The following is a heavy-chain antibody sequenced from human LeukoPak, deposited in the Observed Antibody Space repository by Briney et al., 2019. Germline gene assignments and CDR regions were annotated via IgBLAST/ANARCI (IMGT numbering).Heavy chain of an antibody. CDR3: ARVGKQWLGGDMDV. V-gene: IGHV3-7*01. D-gene: IGHD6-19*01. CDR2: IKQDGSEK. Sequence: GGSLRLSCVASGFTFSSYWMSWVRQAPGKGLEWVANIKQDGSEKYYVDSVKGRFTISRDNAKNSLYLQMNSLRAEDTAVYYCARVGKQWLGGDMDVWGKGTTVTVSS. CDR1: GFTFSSYW. J-gene: IGHJ6*03.